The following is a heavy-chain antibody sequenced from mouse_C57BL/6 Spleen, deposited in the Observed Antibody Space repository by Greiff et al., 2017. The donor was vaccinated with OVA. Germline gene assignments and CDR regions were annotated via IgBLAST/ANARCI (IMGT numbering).Heavy chain of an antibody. Sequence: DVQLQESGPGLVKPSQSLSLTCSVTGYSITSGYYWNWIRQFPGNKLEWMGYISYDGSNNYNPSLKNRISITRDTSKNQFFLKLNSVTTEDTATYYCAREDYGSSDAMDYWGQGTSVTVSS. J-gene: IGHJ4*01. CDR3: AREDYGSSDAMDY. CDR1: GYSITSGYY. V-gene: IGHV3-6*01. D-gene: IGHD1-1*01. CDR2: ISYDGSN.